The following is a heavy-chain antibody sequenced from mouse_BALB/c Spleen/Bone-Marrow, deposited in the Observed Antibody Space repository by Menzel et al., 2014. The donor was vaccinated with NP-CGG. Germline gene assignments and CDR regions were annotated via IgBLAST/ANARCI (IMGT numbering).Heavy chain of an antibody. Sequence: EVHLVESGAELVKPGASVKLSCTASGFNIKDTYMHWVKQRPEQGLEWIGRIYPADVNTKYDPKFQGKAAITADTSSNTAYLQLSSLTSEDTAVYYCARCSLLWQAMDYWGQGTSVTVSS. J-gene: IGHJ4*01. D-gene: IGHD2-1*01. CDR3: ARCSLLWQAMDY. V-gene: IGHV14-3*02. CDR1: GFNIKDTY. CDR2: IYPADVNT.